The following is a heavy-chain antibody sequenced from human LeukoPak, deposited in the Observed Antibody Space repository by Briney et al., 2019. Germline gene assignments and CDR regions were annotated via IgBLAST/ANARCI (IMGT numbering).Heavy chain of an antibody. D-gene: IGHD3-3*01. J-gene: IGHJ4*02. CDR2: IKEEGSEK. Sequence: GGSLRLSCAASGFTLSSYWMSWVRQAPGKGVEWVGNIKEEGSEKYYVDCVKGRFTISRDNAKNSLYLQMNSLRAEDTAVYYCARTQTYYDFWSGPSDPYFDYWGQGTLVTVSS. CDR1: GFTLSSYW. V-gene: IGHV3-7*01. CDR3: ARTQTYYDFWSGPSDPYFDY.